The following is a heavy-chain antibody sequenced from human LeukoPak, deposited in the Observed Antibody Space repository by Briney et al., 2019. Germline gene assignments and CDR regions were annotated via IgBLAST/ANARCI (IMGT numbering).Heavy chain of an antibody. CDR3: ARLESSSSWNFDL. CDR2: IKNKAYSYAT. CDR1: GFTFSASA. Sequence: GGSLRLSCAASGFTFSASAMHWVRQASGKGLECVARIKNKAYSYATAYAASVKDRFIISRDDSQNTAYLQMNSLRTEDTAVYYCARLESSSSWNFDLWGRGTLVTVSS. J-gene: IGHJ2*01. D-gene: IGHD6-13*01. V-gene: IGHV3-73*01.